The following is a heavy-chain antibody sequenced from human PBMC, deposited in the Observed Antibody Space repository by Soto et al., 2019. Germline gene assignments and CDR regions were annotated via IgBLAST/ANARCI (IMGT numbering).Heavy chain of an antibody. J-gene: IGHJ4*01. CDR2: ISGRGGST. Sequence: EVQLLESGGGLVQPGGSLRLSCAASGFTFGNYAMRWVRQAPRKGLEWVSAISGRGGSTFYADSVKGRFTISRDNSKNTLYLQLNSLRAEDTAIYYCARRLPHDYGFDYWGHGTLVTVSS. V-gene: IGHV3-23*01. CDR3: ARRLPHDYGFDY. CDR1: GFTFGNYA. D-gene: IGHD4-17*01.